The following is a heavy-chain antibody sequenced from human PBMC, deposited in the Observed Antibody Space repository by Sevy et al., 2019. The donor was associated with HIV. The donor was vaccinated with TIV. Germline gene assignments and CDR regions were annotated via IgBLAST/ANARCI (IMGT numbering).Heavy chain of an antibody. CDR2: ISAYNGNT. V-gene: IGHV1-18*01. CDR3: ARRYYDFWSGYYRRDAFDI. D-gene: IGHD3-3*01. CDR1: GYTFTSYG. Sequence: ASVKVSCTASGYTFTSYGISWVRQAPGQGLEWMGWISAYNGNTNYAQKLQGRVTLTTDTSTSTAYMELRSLRSDDTAVYYCARRYYDFWSGYYRRDAFDIWGQGTMVTVSS. J-gene: IGHJ3*02.